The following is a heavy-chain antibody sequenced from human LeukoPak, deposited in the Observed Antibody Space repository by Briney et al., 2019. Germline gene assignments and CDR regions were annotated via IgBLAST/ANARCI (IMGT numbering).Heavy chain of an antibody. CDR3: ARGNFWSGYYLDY. CDR2: IYSSGGT. J-gene: IGHJ4*02. CDR1: GFTFSSYE. Sequence: PGGSLRLSCAASGFTFSSYEMNWVRQAPGKGLEWVSVIYSSGGTNYADSVKGRFTISRDDSKNTVFLQMNSLRVEDTAFYYCARGNFWSGYYLDYWGQGTLVTVSS. V-gene: IGHV3-53*01. D-gene: IGHD3-3*01.